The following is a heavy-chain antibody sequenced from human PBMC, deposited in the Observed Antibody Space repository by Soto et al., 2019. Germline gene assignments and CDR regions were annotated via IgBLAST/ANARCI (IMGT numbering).Heavy chain of an antibody. D-gene: IGHD6-19*01. J-gene: IGHJ1*01. V-gene: IGHV3-21*01. CDR2: ISSGSDSI. Sequence: GGSLRLSCAASGFIFSSYSMVWVRLAPGKGLEWVASISSGSDSIFYADSVKGRFTVSRDNAKNSVFLQMNNLRAEDTAVYFCARDRSADRFVQYFQHWGQGTQVTVSS. CDR1: GFIFSSYS. CDR3: ARDRSADRFVQYFQH.